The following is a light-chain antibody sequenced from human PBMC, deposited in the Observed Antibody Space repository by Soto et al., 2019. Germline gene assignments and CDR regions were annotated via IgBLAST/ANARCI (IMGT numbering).Light chain of an antibody. CDR2: AAS. CDR1: QSISSY. CDR3: LQHNSYPIT. J-gene: IGKJ5*01. Sequence: IKVTHSPSSVSSSVRDRVTITCRASQSISSYLNWYQQKPGKAPKLLIYAASTLQSGVPSRFSGSGSGTDFTLTISSLQPEDFATYYCLQHNSYPITFGQGTRLEIK. V-gene: IGKV1-9*01.